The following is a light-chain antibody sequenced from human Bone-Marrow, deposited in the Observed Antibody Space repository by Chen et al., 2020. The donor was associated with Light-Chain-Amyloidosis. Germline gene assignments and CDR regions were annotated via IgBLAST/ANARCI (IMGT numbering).Light chain of an antibody. CDR1: QSVSSN. Sequence: EIVMTQSPATLSVSPGERATLSCRASQSVSSNLAWYQQKPGQAPRLLIYGASTRATGIPARFSGSGSGTEFTLTISSLQSEDFAVYYCQQRSNWRVTFGGGTKVEIK. V-gene: IGKV3-15*01. CDR3: QQRSNWRVT. CDR2: GAS. J-gene: IGKJ4*01.